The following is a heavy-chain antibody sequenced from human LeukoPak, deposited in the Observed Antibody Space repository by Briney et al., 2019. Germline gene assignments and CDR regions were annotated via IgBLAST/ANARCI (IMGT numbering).Heavy chain of an antibody. J-gene: IGHJ5*02. V-gene: IGHV4-34*01. D-gene: IGHD1-26*01. Sequence: PSETLPLTCAVYGGSFIGYYWSWIRQPPAKELEGIGEINHSGSTNYNPSLKRRVTISVDTSKNQFSLKLSFVTAADTAVYYCARLDPQWELLPRHVRWFDPWGQGTLVTVSS. CDR1: GGSFIGYY. CDR2: INHSGST. CDR3: ARLDPQWELLPRHVRWFDP.